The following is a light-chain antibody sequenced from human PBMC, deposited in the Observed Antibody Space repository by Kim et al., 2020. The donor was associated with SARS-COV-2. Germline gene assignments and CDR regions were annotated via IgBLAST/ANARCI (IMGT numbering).Light chain of an antibody. CDR1: QSISTY. CDR2: GAS. V-gene: IGKV1-33*01. J-gene: IGKJ2*01. Sequence: DIQMTQSPSSLSASVGDRVTITCRASQSISTYLNWYQQKPGKAPKLLIYGASNLETGVPSRFSGSGTGTDFTFTISSLQPEDIATYYCQQYDNLYTFGQGTKLEI. CDR3: QQYDNLYT.